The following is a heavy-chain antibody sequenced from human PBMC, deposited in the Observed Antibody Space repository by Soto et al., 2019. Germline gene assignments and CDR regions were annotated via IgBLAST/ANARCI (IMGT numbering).Heavy chain of an antibody. J-gene: IGHJ6*02. CDR1: GYSIASGYY. CDR3: ARTFDYYGMDV. V-gene: IGHV4-38-2*01. Sequence: SETLSLTCAVSGYSIASGYYWAWIRQPPGKGLEWIGSIYHAGSAYYNPSLNSRVAMTLDTSDNHFSLKLTSVTAADTAVYYCARTFDYYGMDVWGQGTTVTVSS. CDR2: IYHAGSA.